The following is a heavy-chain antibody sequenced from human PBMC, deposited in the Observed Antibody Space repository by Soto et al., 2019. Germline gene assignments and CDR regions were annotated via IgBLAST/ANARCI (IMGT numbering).Heavy chain of an antibody. V-gene: IGHV5-10-1*01. D-gene: IGHD2-15*01. Sequence: SGESLKISCTASGYKFTTFWLNWVRQTPGKGLEWLGRIDPTDSFANYSPPFEGHVTISVDRSISTAYLQWNSLQASDTAIYYCARPASGGSRDAFDVWGQGTTVTVSS. CDR3: ARPASGGSRDAFDV. J-gene: IGHJ3*01. CDR1: GYKFTTFW. CDR2: IDPTDSFA.